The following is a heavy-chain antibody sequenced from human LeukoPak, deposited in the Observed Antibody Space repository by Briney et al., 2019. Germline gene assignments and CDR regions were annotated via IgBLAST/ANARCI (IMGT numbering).Heavy chain of an antibody. CDR2: ISSLGGTI. CDR3: ARAEGYFDL. CDR1: GFTFSDYS. Sequence: GGSPRLSCAASGFTFSDYSMNWVRQAPGKGLEWVSFISSLGGTIYYADSVKGRFTISRDNAKNSLYLQINSLRPEDTAVYYCARAEGYFDLWGRGTLVTVSS. V-gene: IGHV3-48*01. J-gene: IGHJ2*01.